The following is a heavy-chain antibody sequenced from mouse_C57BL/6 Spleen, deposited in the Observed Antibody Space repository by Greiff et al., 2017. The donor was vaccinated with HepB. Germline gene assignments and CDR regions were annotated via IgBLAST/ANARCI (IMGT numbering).Heavy chain of an antibody. D-gene: IGHD2-1*01. CDR3: ARVYYGNYAWFAY. Sequence: VQLQESGAELVKPGAPGKISGKVLANAFGSNWMNWGKQGLGKGLGGIGQIYPGDGDTNYNGKFKGKATLTADKSSSTAYMQLSSLTSEDSAVYFCARVYYGNYAWFAYWGQGTLVTVSA. J-gene: IGHJ3*01. CDR2: IYPGDGDT. V-gene: IGHV1-80*01. CDR1: ANAFGSNW.